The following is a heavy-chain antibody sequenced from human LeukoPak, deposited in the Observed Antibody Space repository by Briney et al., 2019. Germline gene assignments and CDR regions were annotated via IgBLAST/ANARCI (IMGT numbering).Heavy chain of an antibody. Sequence: GSLRLSCAASGFTFTNAWMNWVRQAPGKGLEWVGRIKNKSNGGTTDYAAPVRGRFTISRDDSENTLYLQMNSLETEDTAVYYCTKDMETWGQGTLVTVSS. CDR2: IKNKSNGGTT. J-gene: IGHJ5*02. D-gene: IGHD2-15*01. CDR3: TKDMET. V-gene: IGHV3-15*07. CDR1: GFTFTNAW.